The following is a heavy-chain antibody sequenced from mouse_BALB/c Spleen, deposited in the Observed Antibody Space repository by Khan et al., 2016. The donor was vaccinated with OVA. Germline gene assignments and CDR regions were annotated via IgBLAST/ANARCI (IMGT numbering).Heavy chain of an antibody. J-gene: IGHJ3*01. V-gene: IGHV1-61*01. D-gene: IGHD2-1*01. CDR3: ARGGYGTSFAF. Sequence: QVQLQQSGAELVRPGASVKLSRKASGYTFTSFWMNWVKLRPGQSLEWIGMIDPSDNKTHYNQMFKDKATLTVDNSSNTAYMQLSSLTSEDSAVYFCARGGYGTSFAFWGQGTLVTVSP. CDR1: GYTFTSFW. CDR2: IDPSDNKT.